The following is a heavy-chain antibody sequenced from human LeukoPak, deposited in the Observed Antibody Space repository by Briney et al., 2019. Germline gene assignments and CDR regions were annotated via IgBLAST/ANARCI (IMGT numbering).Heavy chain of an antibody. CDR2: IYSGGST. CDR1: GFPVSSNY. Sequence: GGSLRLSCAASGFPVSSNYMSWVRQSPGKGLEWVSVIYSGGSTDYADSVKGRFTISRDNSKNTLYLQMNSLRAEDTAVYYCARVETYYYDSSGYPDYWGQGTLVTVSS. D-gene: IGHD3-22*01. CDR3: ARVETYYYDSSGYPDY. J-gene: IGHJ4*02. V-gene: IGHV3-53*01.